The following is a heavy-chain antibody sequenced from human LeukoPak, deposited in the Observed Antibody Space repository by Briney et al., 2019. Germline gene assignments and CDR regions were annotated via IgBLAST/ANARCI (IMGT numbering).Heavy chain of an antibody. Sequence: SVKISCKASGGTFTSYAISWVRQAPGQGLEWMGGIIPIFGTANYAQKFQGRVTITADKSTSTAYMELSSLRSEDTAVYYCARTNRYFDWLLFFDYWGQGTLVTVSS. CDR2: IIPIFGTA. CDR1: GGTFTSYA. CDR3: ARTNRYFDWLLFFDY. D-gene: IGHD3-9*01. J-gene: IGHJ4*02. V-gene: IGHV1-69*06.